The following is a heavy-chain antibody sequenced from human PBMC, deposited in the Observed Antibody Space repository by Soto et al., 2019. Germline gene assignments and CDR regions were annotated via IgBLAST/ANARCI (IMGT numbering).Heavy chain of an antibody. CDR1: GYTFTSYA. J-gene: IGHJ6*02. CDR2: INAGNGNT. D-gene: IGHD6-13*01. Sequence: QVQLVQSGAEEKKPGASVKVSCKASGYTFTSYAMHWVRQAPGQRLEWMGWINAGNGNTKYSQKFQGRVTITRDTSASTAYMELSSLRSEDTAVYYCAGDPQAAGLLDYYYGMDVWGQGTTVTVSS. CDR3: AGDPQAAGLLDYYYGMDV. V-gene: IGHV1-3*05.